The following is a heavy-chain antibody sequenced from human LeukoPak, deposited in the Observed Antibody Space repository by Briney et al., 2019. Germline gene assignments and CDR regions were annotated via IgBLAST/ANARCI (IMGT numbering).Heavy chain of an antibody. CDR2: IYYSGST. CDR3: VKSGYDEPFDY. Sequence: SETLSLTCTVSGGSISSYYWSWIRQPPGKGQEWIGYIYYSGSTNYNPSLKSRVTISVDTSKNQFSLKLSSVTAADTAVYYCVKSGYDEPFDYWGQGTLVTVSS. J-gene: IGHJ4*02. V-gene: IGHV4-59*01. CDR1: GGSISSYY. D-gene: IGHD5-12*01.